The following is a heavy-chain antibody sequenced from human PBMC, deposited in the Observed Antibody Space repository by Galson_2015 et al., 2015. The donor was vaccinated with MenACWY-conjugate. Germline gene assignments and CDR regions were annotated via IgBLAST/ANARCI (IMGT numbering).Heavy chain of an antibody. D-gene: IGHD6-19*01. CDR1: GFSFSDCD. CDR3: SGWFTFDF. J-gene: IGHJ4*02. Sequence: SLRLSCAASGFSFSDCDIHWVRQAPGKGLEWLSFIRYDGSHKYYADSVKGRFTISRDNSKNTVYLQMNSLRPEDTAMYYCSGWFTFDFWGPGTLVTVSS. CDR2: IRYDGSHK. V-gene: IGHV3-30*02.